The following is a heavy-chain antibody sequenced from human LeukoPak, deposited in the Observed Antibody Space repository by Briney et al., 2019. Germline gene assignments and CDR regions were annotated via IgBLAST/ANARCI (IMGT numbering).Heavy chain of an antibody. Sequence: SETLSLTCTVSGGSISSGSYYWSWIRQPAGKGLEWIGRIYTSGSTNYNPSLKSRVTISVDTSKNQFSLTLSSVTAADTAVYYCASTNYYGSGSRDYWGQGTLVTVSS. D-gene: IGHD3-10*01. J-gene: IGHJ4*02. CDR3: ASTNYYGSGSRDY. V-gene: IGHV4-61*02. CDR2: IYTSGST. CDR1: GGSISSGSYY.